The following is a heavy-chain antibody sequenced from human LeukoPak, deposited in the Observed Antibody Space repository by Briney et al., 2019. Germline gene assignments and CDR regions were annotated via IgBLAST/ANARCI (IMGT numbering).Heavy chain of an antibody. D-gene: IGHD6-13*01. CDR1: GFTFSTYA. CDR3: ARNRYGSSLDAFDI. J-gene: IGHJ3*02. Sequence: GGSLTLSCTASGFTFSTYAMNWLRQAPGKGLEWVAVIVGNGGGIHYADSVKGRFTISRDNAKNSLHLQMNSLRAEDTAVYYCARNRYGSSLDAFDIWGQGTVVTVSS. CDR2: IVGNGGGI. V-gene: IGHV3-21*01.